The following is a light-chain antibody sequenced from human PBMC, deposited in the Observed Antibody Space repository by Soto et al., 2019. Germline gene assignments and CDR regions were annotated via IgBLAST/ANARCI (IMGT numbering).Light chain of an antibody. J-gene: IGKJ1*01. CDR2: GAS. Sequence: EIVLLQFPGTLSLSPGERATLACRASQSVGSHYFRWSQPRPGRPPNLRIFGASHGAPDFPDRFSGSGSGTGFPHTIRGLGPEDCAVYYCQKYGRSVQTFRQGTKGDIK. CDR1: QSVGSHY. CDR3: QKYGRSVQT. V-gene: IGKV3-20*01.